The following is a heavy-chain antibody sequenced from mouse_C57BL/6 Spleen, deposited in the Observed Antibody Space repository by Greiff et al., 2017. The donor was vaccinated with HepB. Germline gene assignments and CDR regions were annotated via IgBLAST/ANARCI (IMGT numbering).Heavy chain of an antibody. V-gene: IGHV1-15*01. CDR2: IDPETGGT. Sequence: QVQLKESGAELVRPGASVTLSCKASGYTFTDYEMHWVKQTPVHGLEWIGAIDPETGGTAYNQKFKGKAILTADKSSSTAYMELRSLTSEDSAVYYCTRHYYGSSPWFAYWGQGTLVTVSA. J-gene: IGHJ3*01. CDR3: TRHYYGSSPWFAY. D-gene: IGHD1-1*01. CDR1: GYTFTDYE.